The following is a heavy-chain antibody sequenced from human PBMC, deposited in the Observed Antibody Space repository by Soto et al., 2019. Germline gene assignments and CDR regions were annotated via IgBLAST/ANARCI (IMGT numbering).Heavy chain of an antibody. Sequence: PSETLSLTCTVSGVSISSSTYYWGWIRQPPGKGLEWIWSIYYSGSTYYNPSLKSRVTISVDTSKNQFSLKLSSVTAADTAVYYCARHVRGRDGYTNYYGMDVWGQGTTVTVSS. D-gene: IGHD3-16*01. CDR2: IYYSGST. V-gene: IGHV4-39*01. CDR1: GVSISSSTYY. J-gene: IGHJ6*02. CDR3: ARHVRGRDGYTNYYGMDV.